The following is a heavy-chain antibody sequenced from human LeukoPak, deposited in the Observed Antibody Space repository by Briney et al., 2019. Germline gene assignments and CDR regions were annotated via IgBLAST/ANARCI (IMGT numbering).Heavy chain of an antibody. J-gene: IGHJ3*02. Sequence: PSETLSLTCTVSGGSISSGSYYWVWIRQPPGKGLEWIGSMYSSGSTYYNPSLKSRVTISVDTSKNQFSLKLSSVTAADTAVYYCARDQVTIFGVVIHDAFDIWGQGTMVTVSS. CDR1: GGSISSGSYY. D-gene: IGHD3-3*01. CDR2: MYSSGST. V-gene: IGHV4-39*07. CDR3: ARDQVTIFGVVIHDAFDI.